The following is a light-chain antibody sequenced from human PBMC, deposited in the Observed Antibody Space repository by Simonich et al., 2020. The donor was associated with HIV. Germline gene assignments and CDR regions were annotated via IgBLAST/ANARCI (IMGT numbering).Light chain of an antibody. J-gene: IGLJ2*01. Sequence: QSVLTQPPSASGTPGQRVTISCSGISSNIGSNTVNWYQQLPGTAPKLLIYRNNQRPSGVPDRFSGSSSGNTASLTITGAQAEDEADYYCSSRDTSGIHRVFGGGTKVTVL. CDR1: SSNIGSNT. CDR3: SSRDTSGIHRV. CDR2: RNN. V-gene: IGLV1-44*01.